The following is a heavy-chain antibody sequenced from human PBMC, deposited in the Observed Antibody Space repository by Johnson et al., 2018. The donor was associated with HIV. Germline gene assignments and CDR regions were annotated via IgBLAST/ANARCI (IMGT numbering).Heavy chain of an antibody. D-gene: IGHD3-22*01. CDR1: GFTFDDYA. CDR2: ISGSGGST. CDR3: ARGRGYYRFDAFDI. Sequence: VQLVESGGGLVQPGRSLRLSCAASGFTFDDYAMHWVRLGPGKGLEWVSAISGSGGSTYYADSVKGRFTISRDNSKNTLYLQMNSLRAEDTAVYYCARGRGYYRFDAFDIWGQGTMVTVSS. V-gene: IGHV3-23*04. J-gene: IGHJ3*02.